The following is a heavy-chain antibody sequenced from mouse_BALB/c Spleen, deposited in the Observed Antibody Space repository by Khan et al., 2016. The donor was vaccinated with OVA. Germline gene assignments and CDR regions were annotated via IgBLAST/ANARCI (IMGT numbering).Heavy chain of an antibody. J-gene: IGHJ3*01. CDR3: ARGYDFFAS. D-gene: IGHD2-14*01. CDR1: GYSFTLYY. V-gene: IGHV1-26*01. CDR2: VNPNTDNI. Sequence: EVQLQQSGPDLVKPGASVKISCKASGYSFTLYYMSWVKQSHGKSLEWIGRVNPNTDNINYNQEFKGKAILTVDKSSNTAYMELRSLTSEDSAVSFCARGYDFFASWGQGTLVTVSA.